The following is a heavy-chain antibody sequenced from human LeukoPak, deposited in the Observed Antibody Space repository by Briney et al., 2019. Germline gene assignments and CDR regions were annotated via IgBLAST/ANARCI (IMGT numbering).Heavy chain of an antibody. Sequence: PGGSLRLSCAASGFTFSNYGMNWVRQAPGKGLEWVSYISSTSSNIAYADSVRGRFTISRDNVKNSLYLQMNSLRAEDTAVYYCARESEGAFDIWGQGTMVTVSS. CDR2: ISSTSSNI. CDR3: ARESEGAFDI. CDR1: GFTFSNYG. J-gene: IGHJ3*02. V-gene: IGHV3-48*04.